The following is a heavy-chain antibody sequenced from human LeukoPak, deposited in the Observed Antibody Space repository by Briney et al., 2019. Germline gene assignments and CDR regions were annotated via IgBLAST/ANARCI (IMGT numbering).Heavy chain of an antibody. CDR2: INHSGST. J-gene: IGHJ5*02. CDR1: GGSFSGYY. CDR3: ARGHYDLAP. V-gene: IGHV4-34*01. D-gene: IGHD4-17*01. Sequence: SETLSLTCAVYGGSFSGYYWSWIRQPPGKGLEWIGEINHSGSTNYNPSLKSRVTISVDTSKNQFSLKLRSVTAADTAIYFCARGHYDLAPWGQGILVTVSS.